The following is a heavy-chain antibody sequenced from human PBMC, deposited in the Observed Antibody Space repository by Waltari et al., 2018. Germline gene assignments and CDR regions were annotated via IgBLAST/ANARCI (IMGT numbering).Heavy chain of an antibody. CDR1: GFTFSSNW. V-gene: IGHV3-7*03. CDR2: IKPDGSQQ. CDR3: ARDFNWGWDF. Sequence: EVQLVDSGGGLVQPGGSLRLSCAASGFTFSSNWMRWVRQAPGGGLEWLANIKPDGSQQYYVDSVRGRFSISRDNAKNSLYLQLNSLRAEDTAIYYCARDFNWGWDFWGQGTLVTVSS. J-gene: IGHJ4*02. D-gene: IGHD7-27*01.